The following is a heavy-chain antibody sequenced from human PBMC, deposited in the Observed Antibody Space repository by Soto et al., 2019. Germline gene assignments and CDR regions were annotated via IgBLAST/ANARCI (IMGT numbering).Heavy chain of an antibody. CDR3: ARAPRGNYLDV. J-gene: IGHJ6*03. Sequence: EVQLVESGGGLVQPGGSLRLSCAASGFTVSSNYMSWVRQAPGKGLEWVSVIYSGSSTYYADSVKGRFTISRHNSKNTLYLQMNSLGAEDTAVYYCARAPRGNYLDVWGKGTTVTVSS. CDR1: GFTVSSNY. D-gene: IGHD3-16*01. CDR2: IYSGSST. V-gene: IGHV3-53*04.